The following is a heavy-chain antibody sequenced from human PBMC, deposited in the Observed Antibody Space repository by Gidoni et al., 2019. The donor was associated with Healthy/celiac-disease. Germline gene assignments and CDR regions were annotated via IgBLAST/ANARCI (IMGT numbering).Heavy chain of an antibody. CDR3: ARDLASGYSYGSDAFDI. V-gene: IGHV3-48*03. J-gene: IGHJ3*02. Sequence: EVQLVESGGGLVQPGGSLRLSCAASGFTFSSYEMNWVRQALGKGLEGVSYISSSGSTIYYADSVKGRFTISRDNAKNSLYLQMNSLRAEDTAVYYCARDLASGYSYGSDAFDIWGQGTMVTVSS. CDR1: GFTFSSYE. D-gene: IGHD5-18*01. CDR2: ISSSGSTI.